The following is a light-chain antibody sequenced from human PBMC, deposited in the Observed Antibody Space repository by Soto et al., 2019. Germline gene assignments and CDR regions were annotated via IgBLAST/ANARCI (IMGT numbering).Light chain of an antibody. Sequence: KVMKQSPATLSVSTGARATLSCRASESVRHYVAWYQQKPAQAPSLLIYDASNRATGIPARFSGTGYGTALNLTICSLEPEDFEVYDGQHRDNWSYIFGQGTKVDIK. V-gene: IGKV3-11*01. CDR1: ESVRHY. CDR2: DAS. J-gene: IGKJ2*01. CDR3: QHRDNWSYI.